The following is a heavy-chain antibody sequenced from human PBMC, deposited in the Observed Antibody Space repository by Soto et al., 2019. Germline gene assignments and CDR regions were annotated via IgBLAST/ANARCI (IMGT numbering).Heavy chain of an antibody. CDR3: ARYIVVVPDASNNGFDT. J-gene: IGHJ5*02. CDR2: ISAYNGNT. Sequence: ASVKVSCKASGYTFTSYGISWVRQAPGQGLEWMGWISAYNGNTNYAQKLQGRVTMTTDTSTSKAYMELRSLSSDDTAVYYCARYIVVVPDASNNGFDTWGQGTLVTVSS. D-gene: IGHD2-2*01. CDR1: GYTFTSYG. V-gene: IGHV1-18*01.